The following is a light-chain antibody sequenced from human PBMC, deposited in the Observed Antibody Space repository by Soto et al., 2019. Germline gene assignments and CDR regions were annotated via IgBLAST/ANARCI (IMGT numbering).Light chain of an antibody. CDR2: SNN. V-gene: IGLV1-44*01. CDR3: AAWYGSLNGVL. J-gene: IGLJ2*01. CDR1: SSNIGTNT. Sequence: QSVLTQPPSASGTPGQRVTISCSGSSSNIGTNTVNWYQQLPGSAPKFLIYSNNQRPSGVPDRFSGSKSGTSASLAISGLQPDDEADYYCAAWYGSLNGVLFGGGIQLTVL.